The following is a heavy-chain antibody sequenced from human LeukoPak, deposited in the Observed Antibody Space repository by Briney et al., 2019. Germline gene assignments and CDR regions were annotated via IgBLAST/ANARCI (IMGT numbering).Heavy chain of an antibody. V-gene: IGHV3-74*01. CDR2: INSDGSST. Sequence: GGSLRLSCAASGFTFSSYWMHWVRQAPGKGLVWVSRINSDGSSTNYADSVKGRFTISRDNAKNTLYLQMNSLRAEDTAVYYCARDHLSSGSSPNYYYYYYMDVWGKGTTVTISS. CDR1: GFTFSSYW. J-gene: IGHJ6*03. D-gene: IGHD6-19*01. CDR3: ARDHLSSGSSPNYYYYYYMDV.